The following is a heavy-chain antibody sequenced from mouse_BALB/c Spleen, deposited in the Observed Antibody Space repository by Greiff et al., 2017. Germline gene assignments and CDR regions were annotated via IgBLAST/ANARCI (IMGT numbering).Heavy chain of an antibody. V-gene: IGHV1S29*02. Sequence: EVQLQQSGPELVKPGASVKISCKASGYTFTDYNMHWVKQSHGKSLEWIGYIYPYNGDTGYNQKFKSKASLTVDNSSGTAYMELRSLTSEDSAVYYCARHYYGSDYWGQGTTLTVSS. J-gene: IGHJ2*01. CDR3: ARHYYGSDY. CDR2: IYPYNGDT. CDR1: GYTFTDYN. D-gene: IGHD1-2*01.